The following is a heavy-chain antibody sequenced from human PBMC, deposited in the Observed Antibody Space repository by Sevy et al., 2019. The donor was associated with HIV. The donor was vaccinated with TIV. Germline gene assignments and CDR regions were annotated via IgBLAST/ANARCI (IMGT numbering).Heavy chain of an antibody. V-gene: IGHV4-39*01. CDR3: ARHFFRLGWGEFFDW. CDR1: GGSISSNNYY. CDR2: IYYSGST. Sequence: SETLSLTCTVSGGSISSNNYYWGWIRQPPGKGLEWIGTIYYSGSTYYNPSLKSRVTISVDTSKNQFSPKLSSVTAADTAVYYCARHFFRLGWGEFFDWWGQGTLVTVSS. J-gene: IGHJ4*02. D-gene: IGHD7-27*01.